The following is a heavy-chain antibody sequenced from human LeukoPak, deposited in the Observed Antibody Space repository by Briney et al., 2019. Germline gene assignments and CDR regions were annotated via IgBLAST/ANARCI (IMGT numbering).Heavy chain of an antibody. CDR3: ARMLYCSSTSCYGATTSYYYGMDV. V-gene: IGHV3-13*01. D-gene: IGHD2-2*01. CDR2: IGTAGDT. Sequence: SLRLSCAXXGCTFXSYDMHWVRQAPGKGLEWVSAIGTAGDTYYPGSVKGRFTISRENAKNSLYLQMNSLRAGDTAVYYCARMLYCSSTSCYGATTSYYYGMDVWGQGTTVTVSS. CDR1: GCTFXSYD. J-gene: IGHJ6*02.